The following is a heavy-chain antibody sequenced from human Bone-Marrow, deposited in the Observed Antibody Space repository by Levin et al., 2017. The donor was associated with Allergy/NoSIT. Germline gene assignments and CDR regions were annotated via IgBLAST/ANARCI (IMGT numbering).Heavy chain of an antibody. CDR1: GFTFHSYG. J-gene: IGHJ4*02. CDR2: ISSNGGST. Sequence: GESLKISCAASGFTFHSYGMHWVRQAPGKGLEYVSAISSNGGSTYYANSVKGRFTISRDNSKNTLYLKMGSLRAEDMAVYYCARVSGSYYDYWGQGTLVTVSS. V-gene: IGHV3-64*01. D-gene: IGHD1-26*01. CDR3: ARVSGSYYDY.